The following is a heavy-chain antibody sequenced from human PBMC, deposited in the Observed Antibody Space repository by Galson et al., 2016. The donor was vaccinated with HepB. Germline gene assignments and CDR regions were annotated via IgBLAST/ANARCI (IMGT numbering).Heavy chain of an antibody. Sequence: SVKVSCKASGYTFTSYGISWVRQAPGQGLEWMGWINSYNGNTNYAHKLQGRVTMTPDTSTSTAYMELRSLRSDDTAVYYCASHYGSGSSNWFDPWGQGTLVTVSS. V-gene: IGHV1-18*04. CDR3: ASHYGSGSSNWFDP. CDR1: GYTFTSYG. J-gene: IGHJ5*02. D-gene: IGHD3-10*01. CDR2: INSYNGNT.